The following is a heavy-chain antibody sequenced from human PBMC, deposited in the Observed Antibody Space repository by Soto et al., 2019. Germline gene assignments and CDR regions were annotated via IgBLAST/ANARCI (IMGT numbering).Heavy chain of an antibody. J-gene: IGHJ3*02. V-gene: IGHV1-18*01. Sequence: SXKVSFKASGYTXSSYGSSWVRQAPGQGLEWMGWISAYNGNTNYAQKLQGRVTMTTDTSTSTAYVELRSLRSDDTAVYYCAGDESSYYDSSGPSDAFDIWGQGTMVTVSS. CDR2: ISAYNGNT. CDR1: GYTXSSYG. D-gene: IGHD3-22*01. CDR3: AGDESSYYDSSGPSDAFDI.